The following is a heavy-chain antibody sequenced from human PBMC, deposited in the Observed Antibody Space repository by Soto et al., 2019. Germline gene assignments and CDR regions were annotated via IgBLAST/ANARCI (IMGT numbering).Heavy chain of an antibody. CDR1: GYTFTSYG. D-gene: IGHD3-9*01. J-gene: IGHJ3*02. CDR3: AREYDILTGYSDSAFDI. CDR2: ISAYNGNT. V-gene: IGHV1-18*01. Sequence: ASVKVSCKASGYTFTSYGISWVRQAPGQGLEWMGWISAYNGNTNYAQKLQGRVTMTTDTSTSTAYMELRSLRSDDTAVYYCAREYDILTGYSDSAFDIWGQGTMVTVSS.